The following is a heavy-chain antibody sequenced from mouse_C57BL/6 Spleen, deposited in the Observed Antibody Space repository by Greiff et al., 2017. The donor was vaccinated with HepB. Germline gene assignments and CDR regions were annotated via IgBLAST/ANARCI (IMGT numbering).Heavy chain of an antibody. D-gene: IGHD2-4*01. Sequence: QVQPQQPGAELVKPGASVKVSCKASGYTFTSYWMHWVKQRPGQGLEWIVRIHPSDSDTNYNQKFKGKATLTVDKSSSTAYMQLSSLTSEDSAVYYCAICYDYDLYAMDYWGQGTSVTVSS. CDR2: IHPSDSDT. CDR3: AICYDYDLYAMDY. J-gene: IGHJ4*01. CDR1: GYTFTSYW. V-gene: IGHV1-74*01.